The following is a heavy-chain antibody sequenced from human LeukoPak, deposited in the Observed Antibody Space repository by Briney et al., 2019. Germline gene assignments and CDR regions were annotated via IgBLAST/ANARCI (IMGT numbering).Heavy chain of an antibody. CDR3: AAPGIAGFDY. Sequence: WASVKVSCKASGYTFTGYYMHWVRQAPGQGLECMGRINPNSGGTNYAQKFQGRVNMTRDTSISTAYMELSRLRCDDTAVYYCAAPGIAGFDYWGQGTLVTVSS. J-gene: IGHJ4*02. V-gene: IGHV1-2*06. D-gene: IGHD6-13*01. CDR1: GYTFTGYY. CDR2: INPNSGGT.